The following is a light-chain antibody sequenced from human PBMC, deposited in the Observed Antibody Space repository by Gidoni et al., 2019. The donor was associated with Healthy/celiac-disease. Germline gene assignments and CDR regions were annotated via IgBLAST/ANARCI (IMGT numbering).Light chain of an antibody. CDR2: EDS. CDR3: QVWDSSSDHVV. V-gene: IGLV3-21*02. CDR1: NIGSKS. J-gene: IGLJ2*01. Sequence: SYVLTQPPSVSVAPGQTARLTCGGNNIGSKSVHWYKKKPGQAPVLVGYEDSDRPSGIPERLSGSNSGNTATLNISRVEAGDEAGYYCQVWDSSSDHVVFGGGTKLTGL.